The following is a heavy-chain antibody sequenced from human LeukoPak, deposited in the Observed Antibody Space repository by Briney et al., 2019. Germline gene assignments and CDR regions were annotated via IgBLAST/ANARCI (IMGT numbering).Heavy chain of an antibody. V-gene: IGHV3-23*01. CDR3: ARDVTGYPNWFDP. CDR1: GFTFSSYS. Sequence: GGSLRLSCAASGFTFSSYSMNWVRQAPGKGLEWVSAISGSGDTTYYADSVKGRFTISRANSKNTLYLQMNSLRAEDTAVYYCARDVTGYPNWFDPWGQGTLVTVSS. J-gene: IGHJ5*02. CDR2: ISGSGDTT. D-gene: IGHD3-9*01.